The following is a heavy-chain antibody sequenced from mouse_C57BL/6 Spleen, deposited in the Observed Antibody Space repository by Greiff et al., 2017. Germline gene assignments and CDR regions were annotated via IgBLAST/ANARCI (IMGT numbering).Heavy chain of an antibody. CDR1: GYTFTDYY. CDR3: ARSSAVVAPYAMDY. V-gene: IGHV1-19*01. Sequence: EVQLQQSGPVLVKPGASVKMSCKASGYTFTDYYMNWVKQSHGKSLEWIGVINPYNGGTSYNQKFKGKATLTVDKSSSTAYMELNSLTSEDSAVYYCARSSAVVAPYAMDYWGQGTSVTVSS. D-gene: IGHD1-1*01. J-gene: IGHJ4*01. CDR2: INPYNGGT.